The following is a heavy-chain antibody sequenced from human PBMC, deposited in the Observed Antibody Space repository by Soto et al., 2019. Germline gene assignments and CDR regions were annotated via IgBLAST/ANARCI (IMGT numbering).Heavy chain of an antibody. Sequence: GGSLRLSCAASGFTFSSYAMSWVRQAPGKGLEWVSAISGSGGSTYYADSVKGRFTISRDNSKNTLYLQMNSLRAEDTAVYYCAKDPTRITIFGVVMEQRFDPWGQGTLVTVSS. V-gene: IGHV3-23*01. D-gene: IGHD3-3*01. J-gene: IGHJ5*02. CDR1: GFTFSSYA. CDR2: ISGSGGST. CDR3: AKDPTRITIFGVVMEQRFDP.